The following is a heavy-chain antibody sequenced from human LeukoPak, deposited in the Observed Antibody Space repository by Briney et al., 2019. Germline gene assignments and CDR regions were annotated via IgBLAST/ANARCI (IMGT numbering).Heavy chain of an antibody. CDR3: ARDGTPGNWFDP. Sequence: SETLSLTCAVSGGSISSSNWWSWVRQPPGKGLEWIGEIYHSGSTNYNPSLKSRVTISVDKSKNQFSLKLSFVTAADTAVYYCARDGTPGNWFDPWGQGTLVTVSS. J-gene: IGHJ5*02. V-gene: IGHV4-4*02. CDR2: IYHSGST. D-gene: IGHD1-1*01. CDR1: GGSISSSNW.